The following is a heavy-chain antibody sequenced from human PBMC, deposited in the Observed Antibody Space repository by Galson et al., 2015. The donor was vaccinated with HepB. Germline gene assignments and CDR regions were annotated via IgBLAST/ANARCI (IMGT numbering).Heavy chain of an antibody. V-gene: IGHV1-18*01. D-gene: IGHD2-15*01. CDR1: GYTFTTYS. CDR2: ISTYSRKT. J-gene: IGHJ5*02. Sequence: SVKVSCKASGYTFTTYSIRWVRQAPGQGLEWMGWISTYSRKTNYAPHLQGRVTMTTDTSTRTAYMELRILRSDDTAVYYCARGALVVVVDGTLNYWFDPWGQGTLVTVSS. CDR3: ARGALVVVVDGTLNYWFDP.